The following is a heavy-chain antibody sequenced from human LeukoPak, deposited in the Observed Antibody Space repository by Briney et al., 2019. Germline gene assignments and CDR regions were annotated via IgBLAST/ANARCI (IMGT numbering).Heavy chain of an antibody. CDR1: GFSLSTSGMC. CDR3: ARKSSSSAGYFDY. Sequence: ASGPTLVNPTQTLTLTCTFSGFSLSTSGMCITWIRQPPGKALEWLARVDWGDDKYYNTSLKTRLTISKDTSKNQVVLTLTNMDPLDTATYYCARKSSSSAGYFDYWGQGTLVTVSS. J-gene: IGHJ4*02. CDR2: VDWGDDK. V-gene: IGHV2-70*11. D-gene: IGHD6-6*01.